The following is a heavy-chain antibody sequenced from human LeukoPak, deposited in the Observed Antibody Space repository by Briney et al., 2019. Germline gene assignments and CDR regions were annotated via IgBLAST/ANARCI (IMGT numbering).Heavy chain of an antibody. J-gene: IGHJ4*02. Sequence: PGGSLRLSCAVSGFTFSTYAMSWVRQAPGKGLEWVSTISGSGASTYYTDSVKGRFTISRDNSENTLYLQMNSLRAEDTAVYYCANAHTGIAAAGMGYWGQGTLVTVSS. D-gene: IGHD6-13*01. V-gene: IGHV3-23*01. CDR2: ISGSGAST. CDR3: ANAHTGIAAAGMGY. CDR1: GFTFSTYA.